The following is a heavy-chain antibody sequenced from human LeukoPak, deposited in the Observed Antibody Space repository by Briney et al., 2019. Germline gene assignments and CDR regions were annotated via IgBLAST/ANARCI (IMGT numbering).Heavy chain of an antibody. J-gene: IGHJ3*02. CDR2: ISYDGSNK. CDR3: AKDSMAYAFDI. V-gene: IGHV3-30*18. D-gene: IGHD3-3*02. Sequence: PGGPLRLSCAASGFTFSSYGMHWVRQAPGKGLEWVAVISYDGSNKYYADSVKGRFTISRDNSKNTLYLQMNSLRAEDTAVYYCAKDSMAYAFDIWGQGTMVTVSS. CDR1: GFTFSSYG.